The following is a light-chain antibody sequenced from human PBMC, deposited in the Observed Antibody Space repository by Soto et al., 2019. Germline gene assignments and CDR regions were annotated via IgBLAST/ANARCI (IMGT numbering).Light chain of an antibody. J-gene: IGLJ1*01. V-gene: IGLV2-14*01. CDR2: DVS. CDR1: SSDVGGYNY. Sequence: QSALTQPASVSGSPGQSITISCTGTSSDVGGYNYVSWYQQHPGKAPKLMIYDVSNRPSGVSNRFSGSKSGNTASLTISGLQAEDEADYYCSSYTSSSTPPFGTGTMVTVL. CDR3: SSYTSSSTPP.